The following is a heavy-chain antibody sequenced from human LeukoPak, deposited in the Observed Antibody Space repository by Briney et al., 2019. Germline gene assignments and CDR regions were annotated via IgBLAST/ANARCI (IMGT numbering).Heavy chain of an antibody. V-gene: IGHV3-73*01. CDR3: ARSQARLGWFDP. J-gene: IGHJ5*02. CDR1: GFTFSGSA. D-gene: IGHD6-19*01. Sequence: GGSLRLSCAASGFTFSGSAMHWVRQASGKGLEWVGRIRSRTNSYATAYAASVKGRFTISRDDSNNTAFLQMNSLKTEDTAVYYCARSQARLGWFDPWGQGALVTVSS. CDR2: IRSRTNSYAT.